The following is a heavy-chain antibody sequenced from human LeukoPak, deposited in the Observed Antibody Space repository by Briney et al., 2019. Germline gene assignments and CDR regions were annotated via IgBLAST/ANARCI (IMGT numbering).Heavy chain of an antibody. Sequence: GGSLRLSCAPSGFTFSRHGMHWVRQAPGKGLEWVAIISNDGSRKYYAHSVEGRFTISRDNSKNTLYLQMNSLRAEDTAVYYCARDGPAEDTAMARAFDYWGQGTLVTASS. V-gene: IGHV3-30*03. CDR3: ARDGPAEDTAMARAFDY. CDR2: ISNDGSRK. D-gene: IGHD5-18*01. J-gene: IGHJ4*02. CDR1: GFTFSRHG.